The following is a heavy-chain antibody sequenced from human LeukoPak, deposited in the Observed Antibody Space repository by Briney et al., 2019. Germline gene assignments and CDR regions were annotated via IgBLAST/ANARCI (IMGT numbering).Heavy chain of an antibody. CDR3: ARSYYDDGHGWFDS. D-gene: IGHD1-26*01. CDR1: GFTFSTSW. CDR2: IKSDGSST. Sequence: GGSLRLSCAASGFTFSTSWMHWVRQAAGEGLVWVSRIKSDGSSTNYADSVKGRFTISRDNAKNTLYLQMNNLRAEDTAVYYCARSYYDDGHGWFDSWGQGSLVTVSS. V-gene: IGHV3-74*01. J-gene: IGHJ5*01.